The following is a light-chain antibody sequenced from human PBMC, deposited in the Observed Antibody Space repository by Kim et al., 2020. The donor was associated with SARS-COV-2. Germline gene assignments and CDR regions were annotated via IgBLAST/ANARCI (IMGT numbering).Light chain of an antibody. J-gene: IGLJ1*01. V-gene: IGLV3-21*04. CDR3: QVWDSSSDPRYV. CDR1: NIASKR. CDR2: YDS. Sequence: GKTARITCGGNNIASKRVHWYQQKPGQAPVLVIYYDSDRPSGIPERFSGSNSGNTTTLTISRVEAGDEADYYCQVWDSSSDPRYVFGTGTKVTVL.